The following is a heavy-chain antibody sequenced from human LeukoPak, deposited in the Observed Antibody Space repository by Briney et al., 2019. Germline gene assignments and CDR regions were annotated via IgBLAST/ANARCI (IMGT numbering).Heavy chain of an antibody. Sequence: SETLSLTCTVSGGSISSYYWSWIRQPPGKGLEWIGYIYYSGSTNYNPSLKSRVTISVDTSKNQFSLKLSSVTAADTAVYYCARCMVPAVYYYYYMDVWGKGTTVTVSS. V-gene: IGHV4-59*13. J-gene: IGHJ6*03. D-gene: IGHD2-8*01. CDR1: GGSISSYY. CDR2: IYYSGST. CDR3: ARCMVPAVYYYYYMDV.